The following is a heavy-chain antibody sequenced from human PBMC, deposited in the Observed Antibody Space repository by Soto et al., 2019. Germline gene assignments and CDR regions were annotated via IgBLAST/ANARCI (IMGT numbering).Heavy chain of an antibody. D-gene: IGHD2-2*01. V-gene: IGHV3-7*03. CDR2: IPQDVVDG. Sequence: XGSLRLSCEVSGFTFSMYSMSWVRQSPGKGLEWVAKIPQDVVDGHYADSVKGRFTISRDNGKNSLYLQLNNLRAEDTAVYYCARDHLIMPAHDFFYGSDVWGRGATVTVSS. J-gene: IGHJ6*02. CDR3: ARDHLIMPAHDFFYGSDV. CDR1: GFTFSMYS.